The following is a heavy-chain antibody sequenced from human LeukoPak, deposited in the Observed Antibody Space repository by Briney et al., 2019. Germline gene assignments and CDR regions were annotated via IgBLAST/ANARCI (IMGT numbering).Heavy chain of an antibody. D-gene: IGHD6-13*01. CDR3: ARELTYGSSCDY. Sequence: ASVKVSCKASGYSFTSYGISWVRQAPGQGLEWMGWISAYNGNTNYAQKIQARPTMTTDTSTSTAYMGLRSLRSDDTAVYYCARELTYGSSCDYWGQGTLVTVSS. V-gene: IGHV1-18*01. CDR1: GYSFTSYG. CDR2: ISAYNGNT. J-gene: IGHJ4*02.